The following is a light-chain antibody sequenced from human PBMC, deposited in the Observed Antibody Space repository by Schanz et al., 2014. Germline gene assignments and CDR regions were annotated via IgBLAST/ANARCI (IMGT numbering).Light chain of an antibody. CDR2: EAS. J-gene: IGKJ4*01. Sequence: EIVLTQSPATLSLSPGERATLSCRTSQTVYTNLAWYQQKPGQPPRLLIYEASNRATGIPPKFSGSGSGTDFILTISRLEPEDFAVYYCQQFGGSPLTFGAGTKVDIK. V-gene: IGKV3-20*01. CDR1: QTVYTN. CDR3: QQFGGSPLT.